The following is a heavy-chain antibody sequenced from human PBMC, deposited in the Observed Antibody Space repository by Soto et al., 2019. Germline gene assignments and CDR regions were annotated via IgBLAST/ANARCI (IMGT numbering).Heavy chain of an antibody. CDR3: ARDRVESGYPEYFQN. J-gene: IGHJ1*01. CDR1: GFTVSSNY. V-gene: IGHV3-53*01. D-gene: IGHD3-22*01. Sequence: EVQLVESGGGLIQPGGSLRLSCAASGFTVSSNYMSWVRQAPGKGLEWVSVIYSGGSTYYADSVKGRFTIARDNSKNTLYLQMNSLRADDTAEYYCARDRVESGYPEYFQNWGQGTLVTVSS. CDR2: IYSGGST.